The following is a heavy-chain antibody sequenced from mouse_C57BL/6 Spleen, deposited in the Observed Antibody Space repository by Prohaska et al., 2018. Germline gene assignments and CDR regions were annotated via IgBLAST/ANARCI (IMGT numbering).Heavy chain of an antibody. D-gene: IGHD1-1*01. CDR3: RGGTTVRANHWDVDV. V-gene: IGHV6-3*01. CDR1: GFTFSNYW. J-gene: IGHJ1*03. CDR2: IRLKSDNYAR. Sequence: DVKLEESGGGLVQPGGSMKLSCVASGFTFSNYWMNWVRQSPEKGLEWVAQIRLKSDNYARHYAESVKVRLTSSRDESKSSDYLQMNNLRAEDSGIYYCRGGTTVRANHWDVDVGVTGTTVAVSS.